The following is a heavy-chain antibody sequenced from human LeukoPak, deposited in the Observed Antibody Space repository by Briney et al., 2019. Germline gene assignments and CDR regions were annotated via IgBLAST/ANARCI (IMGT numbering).Heavy chain of an antibody. D-gene: IGHD1-26*01. CDR2: ISGSGGST. CDR1: GFTFSSYA. V-gene: IGHV3-23*01. J-gene: IGHJ5*02. Sequence: GGSLRLSCAASGFTFSSYAMSWVRQAPGKGLEWVSVISGSGGSTYYADSVKGRFTISRDNSKNTLYLQINSLRAEDTAVYYCAKGTLTIVGATGWFDPWGQGTLVTVSS. CDR3: AKGTLTIVGATGWFDP.